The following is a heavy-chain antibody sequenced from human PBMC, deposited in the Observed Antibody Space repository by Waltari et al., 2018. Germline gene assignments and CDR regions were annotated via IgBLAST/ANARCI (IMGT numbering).Heavy chain of an antibody. CDR1: GFTVSDNY. CDR2: LYSGGTT. J-gene: IGHJ4*02. D-gene: IGHD6-19*01. Sequence: EVQLVESGGALVQPGGHLRLSWAASGFTVSDNYMTWVRQAPGKGLEWVSMLYSGGTTYYTDSVKGRFTISRDNSRNTLYLQMDKLTVADTSVYYCVKSGYTSAWLWGQGTLVSVSS. CDR3: VKSGYTSAWL. V-gene: IGHV3-66*01.